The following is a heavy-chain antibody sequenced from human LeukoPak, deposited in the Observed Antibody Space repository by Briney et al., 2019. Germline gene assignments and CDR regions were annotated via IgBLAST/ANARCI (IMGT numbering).Heavy chain of an antibody. CDR2: IYYSGST. CDR3: ARHNDIWPPSFDY. J-gene: IGHJ4*02. D-gene: IGHD3-9*01. Sequence: PSGTLSLTCTVSGGSLSSYYWSWIRQPPGKGLEWIGYIYYSGSTNYNPSLKSRVTISVDTSKNQFSLKLSSVTAADTAVYYCARHNDIWPPSFDYWGQGTLVTVSS. V-gene: IGHV4-59*08. CDR1: GGSLSSYY.